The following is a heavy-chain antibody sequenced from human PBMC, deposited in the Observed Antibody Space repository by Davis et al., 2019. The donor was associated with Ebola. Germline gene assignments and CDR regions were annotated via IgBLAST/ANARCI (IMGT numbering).Heavy chain of an antibody. CDR3: ARGNPSSDAFDI. CDR1: GGSFSGYY. Sequence: PSETLSLTCAVYGGSFSGYYWSWIRQPPGKGLEWIGEINHSGSTNYNPSLKSRVTISVDTSKNQFSLKLSSVTAADTAVYYCARGNPSSDAFDIWGQGTMVTVSS. V-gene: IGHV4-34*01. J-gene: IGHJ3*02. CDR2: INHSGST.